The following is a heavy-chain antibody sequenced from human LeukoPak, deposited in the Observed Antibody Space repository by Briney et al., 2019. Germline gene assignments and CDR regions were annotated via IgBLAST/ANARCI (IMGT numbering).Heavy chain of an antibody. Sequence: SVKVSCKASGGTFRNYPISWVRRAPGQGLEWMGGILPIFRMTNYAEKFQGRVTITADESTTTAYLELNSLRSEDTAVYYCAICSSTWSGDRPDSWGQGSLVTVSS. CDR3: AICSSTWSGDRPDS. CDR2: ILPIFRMT. CDR1: GGTFRNYP. D-gene: IGHD2-2*01. J-gene: IGHJ4*02. V-gene: IGHV1-69*01.